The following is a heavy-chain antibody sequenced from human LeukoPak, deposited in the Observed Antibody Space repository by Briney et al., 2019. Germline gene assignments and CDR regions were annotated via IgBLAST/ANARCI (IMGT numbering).Heavy chain of an antibody. J-gene: IGHJ5*02. CDR3: AKYDVLRYFGFKRGFEP. Sequence: GGSLRLSCAASGFTFSSYAMSWVRQAPGKGLEWVSVISGSGGSTYYADSVKGRFTISRDNSKNTLYLQMNSLRAEDTAVYYCAKYDVLRYFGFKRGFEPWGQGTLVTVSS. D-gene: IGHD3-9*01. V-gene: IGHV3-23*01. CDR2: ISGSGGST. CDR1: GFTFSSYA.